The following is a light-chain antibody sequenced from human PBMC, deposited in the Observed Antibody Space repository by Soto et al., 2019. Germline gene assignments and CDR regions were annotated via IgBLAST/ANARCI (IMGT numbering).Light chain of an antibody. J-gene: IGLJ7*01. CDR3: QTWGTGIAV. CDR2: LNSDGSH. V-gene: IGLV4-69*01. Sequence: QLVLTQSPSASASLGASVKLTCTLSSVQSSYAIAWHQQQPEKGPRYLMKLNSDGSHSKGDGIPDRFSGSSSGAERYLTISSLQSEDEADYYCQTWGTGIAVFGGGTQLTVL. CDR1: SVQSSYA.